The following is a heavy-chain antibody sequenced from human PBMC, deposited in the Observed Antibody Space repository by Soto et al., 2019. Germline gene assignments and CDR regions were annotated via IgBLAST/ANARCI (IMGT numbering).Heavy chain of an antibody. V-gene: IGHV3-23*01. Sequence: EVQLLESGGGLVQPGGSLRLSCAASGFIFSSYALNWVRQAPGKGLEWVSSISGGGGSTNYADSVKGRFTISRDNSKNTLYLQLNSLRAEDTALYYCASAFYGSGSYWGFDHWGQGTLVTVSS. D-gene: IGHD3-10*01. CDR1: GFIFSSYA. J-gene: IGHJ4*02. CDR2: ISGGGGST. CDR3: ASAFYGSGSYWGFDH.